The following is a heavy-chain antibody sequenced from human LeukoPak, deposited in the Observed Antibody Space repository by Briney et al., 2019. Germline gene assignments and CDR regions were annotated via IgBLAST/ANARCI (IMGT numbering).Heavy chain of an antibody. CDR2: INPTGGST. D-gene: IGHD1-26*01. J-gene: IGHJ5*02. CDR3: ARDNSVGDNAWWFDP. V-gene: IGHV1-46*01. CDR1: GYTFTSYY. Sequence: ASVKVSCKASGYTFTSYYMHWVRQAPGQGLEWMGLINPTGGSTGYAQKFQGRVTMTRDMSTSTYYMELSSLRSEDTAIYYCARDNSVGDNAWWFDPWGQGTLVTVSS.